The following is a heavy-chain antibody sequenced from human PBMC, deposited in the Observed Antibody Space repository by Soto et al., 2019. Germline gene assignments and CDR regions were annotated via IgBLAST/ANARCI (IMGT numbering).Heavy chain of an antibody. J-gene: IGHJ5*02. V-gene: IGHV4-30-2*01. D-gene: IGHD3-10*01. Sequence: PSETLSLTCAVSGGSISSGGYSWSWIRQPPGKGLEWIGYIYHSGSTYYNPSLKSRVTISVDRSKNQFSLKLSSVTAADTAVYYCAREKKWFGDYNLFDPWGQGTLVTVSS. CDR3: AREKKWFGDYNLFDP. CDR1: GGSISSGGYS. CDR2: IYHSGST.